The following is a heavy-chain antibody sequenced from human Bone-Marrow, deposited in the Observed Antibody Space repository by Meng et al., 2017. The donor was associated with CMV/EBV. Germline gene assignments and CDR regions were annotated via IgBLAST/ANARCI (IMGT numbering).Heavy chain of an antibody. J-gene: IGHJ6*02. Sequence: GESLKISCAASGFTFSSYWMHWVRQAPGTGLVWVSRINNDGSGTRYADSVQGRFTISRDNAKNTLYLQMNSLRAEDTAVYYCARVDWDFWSGGGMDVWGQGTTVTVSS. CDR3: ARVDWDFWSGGGMDV. CDR1: GFTFSSYW. D-gene: IGHD3-3*01. V-gene: IGHV3-74*01. CDR2: INNDGSGT.